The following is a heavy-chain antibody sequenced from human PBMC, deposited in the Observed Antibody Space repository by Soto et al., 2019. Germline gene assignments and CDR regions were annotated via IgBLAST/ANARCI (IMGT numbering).Heavy chain of an antibody. D-gene: IGHD3-10*01. CDR1: GYTFTGYY. V-gene: IGHV1-2*04. J-gene: IGHJ5*02. CDR3: AKDMYYLTPNNWFDP. Sequence: ASVKVSCKASGYTFTGYYMHWVRQAPGQGLEWMGWINPNSGGTNYAQKFQGWVTMTRDTSISTAYMELSRLRSDDTAVYYCAKDMYYLTPNNWFDPWGQGTLVTVSS. CDR2: INPNSGGT.